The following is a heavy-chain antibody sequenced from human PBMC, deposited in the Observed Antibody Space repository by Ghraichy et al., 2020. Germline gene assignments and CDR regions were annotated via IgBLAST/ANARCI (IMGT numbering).Heavy chain of an antibody. Sequence: TLSLTCAISGDTISSNSAAWNWIRQSPSRGLEWLGRTYYRSKWYNDYAASVKSRITINPDTSKNQFSLQLNYVTPEDTAVYYCAREFISSYAYWGQGALVTVSS. D-gene: IGHD3-3*02. CDR2: TYYRSKWYN. J-gene: IGHJ4*02. CDR3: AREFISSYAY. V-gene: IGHV6-1*01. CDR1: GDTISSNSAA.